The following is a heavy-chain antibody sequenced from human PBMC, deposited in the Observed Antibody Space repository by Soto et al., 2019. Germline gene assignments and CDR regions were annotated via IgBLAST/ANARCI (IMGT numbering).Heavy chain of an antibody. CDR1: GYTFSSYH. CDR3: ARDLPPVDY. V-gene: IGHV1-18*01. J-gene: IGHJ4*02. Sequence: QIQLVQSGAEVKKPGASVKVSCKASGYTFSSYHITWVRQAPGQGLEWMGWISAYNGNTNYAQHLQRRVTMTTDPSPSTAYMELRSLRTDDTAVYYCARDLPPVDYWGQGTLVTVSS. CDR2: ISAYNGNT.